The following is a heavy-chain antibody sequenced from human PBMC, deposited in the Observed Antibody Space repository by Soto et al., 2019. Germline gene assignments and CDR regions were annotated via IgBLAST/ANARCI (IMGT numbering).Heavy chain of an antibody. CDR2: TSSDGDIT. Sequence: PGGSLRLSCSASGFTFSEYSMHWVRQAPGKGLQYVSTTSSDGDITYYADSVKGRFTISRDNSKNTLYLQMNSLRPEDTAVYYCVKASTFYDILSGYYSTNFFDPWCQGTLFTVPS. CDR1: GFTFSEYS. D-gene: IGHD3-9*01. V-gene: IGHV3-64D*06. CDR3: VKASTFYDILSGYYSTNFFDP. J-gene: IGHJ5*02.